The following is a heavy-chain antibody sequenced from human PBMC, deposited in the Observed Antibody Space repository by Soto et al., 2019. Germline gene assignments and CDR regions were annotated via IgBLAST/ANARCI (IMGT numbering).Heavy chain of an antibody. CDR1: GFTFSSYS. CDR3: ARDPNQYCSGGSCYYEPPYFDY. V-gene: IGHV3-21*01. Sequence: EVQLVESGGGLVKPGGSLRLSCAASGFTFSSYSMNWVRQAPGKGLEWVSSISSSSSYIYYADSVKGRFTNSRDNAKNSLYLQMNSLRAEDTAVYYCARDPNQYCSGGSCYYEPPYFDYWGQGTLVTVSS. D-gene: IGHD2-15*01. J-gene: IGHJ4*02. CDR2: ISSSSSYI.